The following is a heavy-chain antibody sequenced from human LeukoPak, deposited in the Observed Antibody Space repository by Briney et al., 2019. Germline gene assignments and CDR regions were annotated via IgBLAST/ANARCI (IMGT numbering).Heavy chain of an antibody. V-gene: IGHV1-2*02. D-gene: IGHD3-10*01. CDR1: GYTFTGYY. CDR3: PRSPAPDMVRGVIYTYNWFDP. Sequence: ASVKVSFKASGYTFTGYYMHWVRQAPGQGLEWMGWINPNSGGTNYAQKFQGRVTMTRDTSITTAYMELSRLISDDTAVYYCPRSPAPDMVRGVIYTYNWFDPWGHGTLVTVSS. CDR2: INPNSGGT. J-gene: IGHJ5*02.